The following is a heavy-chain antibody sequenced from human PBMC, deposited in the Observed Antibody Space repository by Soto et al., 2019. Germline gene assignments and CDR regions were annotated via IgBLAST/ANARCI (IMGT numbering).Heavy chain of an antibody. Sequence: PGGSLRLSCAASGFTFSSYAMHWVRQAPGKGLEWVAVISYDGSNKYYADYVKGRFTISRDNSKNTLYLQMNSLRAEDTAVYYCASARPGGYSYGSDYYYYGMDVWGQGTTVTVSS. V-gene: IGHV3-30-3*01. CDR3: ASARPGGYSYGSDYYYYGMDV. CDR1: GFTFSSYA. J-gene: IGHJ6*02. CDR2: ISYDGSNK. D-gene: IGHD5-18*01.